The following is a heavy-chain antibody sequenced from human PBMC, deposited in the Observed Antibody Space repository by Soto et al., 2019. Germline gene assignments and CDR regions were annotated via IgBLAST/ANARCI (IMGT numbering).Heavy chain of an antibody. J-gene: IGHJ3*02. CDR1: GFTFSSYG. CDR3: ARDRTVTPSAFDI. CDR2: IWYDGSNK. D-gene: IGHD4-17*01. V-gene: IGHV3-33*01. Sequence: PGGSLRLSCAASGFTFSSYGMHWVRQAPGKGLEWVAVIWYDGSNKYYADSVKGRFTISRDNSKNTLYLQMNSLRAEDTAVYYCARDRTVTPSAFDIWGQGTMVTVSS.